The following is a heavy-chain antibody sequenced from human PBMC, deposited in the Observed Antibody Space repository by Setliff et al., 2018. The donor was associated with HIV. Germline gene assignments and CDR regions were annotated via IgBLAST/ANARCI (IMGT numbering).Heavy chain of an antibody. D-gene: IGHD4-17*01. CDR1: GYSISSDYY. J-gene: IGHJ4*02. Sequence: SETLSLTCGVSGYSISSDYYWGWIRQPPGKGLEWIGSIYHNGITYYNPSLKSRVTISVYTSQNQFSLKLSSVTAADTAIYYCARRIYGNNPYFDYWSQGTLVTV. CDR3: ARRIYGNNPYFDY. CDR2: IYHNGIT. V-gene: IGHV4-38-2*01.